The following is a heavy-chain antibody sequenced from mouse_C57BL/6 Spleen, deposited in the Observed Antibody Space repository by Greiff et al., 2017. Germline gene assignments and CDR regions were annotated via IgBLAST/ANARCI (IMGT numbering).Heavy chain of an antibody. CDR1: GYTFTDYY. CDR3: ARLDDGYYVHFAY. Sequence: EVQLQQSGPELVKPGASVKISCKASGYTFTDYYMNWVKQSHGKSLEWIGDINPNNGGTSYNQKFKGKATLTVDKSSSTAYMELRSLTSEDSAVYYCARLDDGYYVHFAYWGQGTLVTVAA. CDR2: INPNNGGT. V-gene: IGHV1-26*01. D-gene: IGHD2-3*01. J-gene: IGHJ3*01.